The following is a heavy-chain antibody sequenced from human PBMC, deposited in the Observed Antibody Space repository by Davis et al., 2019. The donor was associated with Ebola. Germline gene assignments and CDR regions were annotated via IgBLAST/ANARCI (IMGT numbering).Heavy chain of an antibody. D-gene: IGHD2-21*01. Sequence: ASAKVSCKASGYTFTGYDTNWVRQATGQGLEWMGWMNPNSGNTGYAQKFQGRVTMTRENSMSTAYMELRSLRSEDTAVYFCARGGVAYSDLDYWGQGTLVAVSS. CDR3: ARGGVAYSDLDY. J-gene: IGHJ4*02. CDR2: MNPNSGNT. CDR1: GYTFTGYD. V-gene: IGHV1-8*01.